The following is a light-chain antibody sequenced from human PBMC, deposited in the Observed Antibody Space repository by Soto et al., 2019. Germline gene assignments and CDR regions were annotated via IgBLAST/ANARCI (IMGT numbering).Light chain of an antibody. CDR3: SVYTPSSVYV. Sequence: QSALTQPPSVSGSPGQSVTISCTGTSSDVGGYNRVSWYQQPPGTAPKLIIYEVINRPSGVPDRFSGSKSGNTASLTISGLQAEDEAYYYCSVYTPSSVYVFGTGTQLAVL. J-gene: IGLJ1*01. CDR2: EVI. CDR1: SSDVGGYNR. V-gene: IGLV2-18*01.